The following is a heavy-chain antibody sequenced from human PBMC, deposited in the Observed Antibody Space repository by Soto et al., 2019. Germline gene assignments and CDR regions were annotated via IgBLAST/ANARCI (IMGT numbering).Heavy chain of an antibody. CDR2: ICTPDDT. J-gene: IGHJ3*01. CDR3: SRDQLYYNDISGRPLNAFDV. D-gene: IGHD3-22*01. Sequence: PGGSLRLSCTASGFTVSSNYMSWVRQAPGKGLEWVSYICTPDDTYYPGSVKGRFTISRDNAKNSLYLQMNSLRAEDTAVYYFSRDQLYYNDISGRPLNAFDVWGQGTMVTVSS. CDR1: GFTVSSNY. V-gene: IGHV3-66*01.